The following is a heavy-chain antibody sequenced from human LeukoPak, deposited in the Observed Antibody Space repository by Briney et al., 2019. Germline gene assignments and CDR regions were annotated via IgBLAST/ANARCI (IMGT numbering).Heavy chain of an antibody. J-gene: IGHJ2*01. D-gene: IGHD4-17*01. CDR1: GFTFSNAW. CDR3: AKDGTLDYGVGMDPNGDGWYFDL. V-gene: IGHV3-15*01. Sequence: PGGSLRLSCAASGFTFSNAWMTWVRQAPGKGLEWVARIRSKSCGGTTDYAATVKGRFTVSRDDSKNTLYLQMNSLETGDTAVYYCAKDGTLDYGVGMDPNGDGWYFDLWGRGTLVTVSS. CDR2: IRSKSCGGTT.